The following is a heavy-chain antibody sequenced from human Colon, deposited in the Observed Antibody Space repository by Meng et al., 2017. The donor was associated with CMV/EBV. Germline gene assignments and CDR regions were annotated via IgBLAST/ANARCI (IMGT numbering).Heavy chain of an antibody. CDR3: TRVEIWSGYQPPGNYYYYYGMDV. Sequence: ASVKVSCKASGYTFTGYYMHWVRQAPGQGLEWMGWINPNSGGTNYAQKFQGRVTMTRDTSISTAHMELSRLRSDDTAVYYCTRVEIWSGYQPPGNYYYYYGMDVWGQGTTVTVSS. V-gene: IGHV1-2*02. D-gene: IGHD3-3*01. J-gene: IGHJ6*02. CDR2: INPNSGGT. CDR1: GYTFTGYY.